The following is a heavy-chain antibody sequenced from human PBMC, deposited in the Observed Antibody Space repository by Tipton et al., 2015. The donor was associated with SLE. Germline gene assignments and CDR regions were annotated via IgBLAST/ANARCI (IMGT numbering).Heavy chain of an antibody. J-gene: IGHJ6*03. V-gene: IGHV3-53*01. Sequence: SLRLSCAASGFTVSSNHVTWVRQAPEKGLEWVSIIYNDGRTYYADSVKGRFIISRDNSKNTLYLQMNSLRAEDTAVYYCAKDFFSSGDYYYMGVWGKGTTVTVSS. CDR2: IYNDGRT. CDR3: AKDFFSSGDYYYMGV. D-gene: IGHD3-22*01. CDR1: GFTVSSNH.